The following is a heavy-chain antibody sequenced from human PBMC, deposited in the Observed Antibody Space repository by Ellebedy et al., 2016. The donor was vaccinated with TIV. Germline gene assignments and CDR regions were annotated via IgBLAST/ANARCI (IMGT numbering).Heavy chain of an antibody. Sequence: GESLKISCAASGFTFSGYWMSWVRQAPGKGLVWVANIKEDGSEAYYVDSVKGRSTISRDNSKNTLYLQMNSLRPEDTAVYYCASSRYHYYVGNTIFAYWGQGTLVTVSS. CDR2: IKEDGSEA. D-gene: IGHD3-10*02. J-gene: IGHJ4*02. CDR3: ASSRYHYYVGNTIFAY. CDR1: GFTFSGYW. V-gene: IGHV3-7*03.